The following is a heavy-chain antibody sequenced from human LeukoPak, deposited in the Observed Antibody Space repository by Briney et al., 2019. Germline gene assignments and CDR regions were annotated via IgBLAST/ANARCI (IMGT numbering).Heavy chain of an antibody. CDR2: SNPSGGTT. V-gene: IGHV1-46*01. CDR1: RYTFTSYH. D-gene: IGHD1-26*01. Sequence: ASVKVSCKASRYTFTSYHMDWVRQAPGQGLEWMGISNPSGGTTNYAQKFRGRVTMTRDTSISTAYMELSRLRSDDTAVYYCAREIIVGATTSVDYWGQGTLVTVSS. CDR3: AREIIVGATTSVDY. J-gene: IGHJ4*02.